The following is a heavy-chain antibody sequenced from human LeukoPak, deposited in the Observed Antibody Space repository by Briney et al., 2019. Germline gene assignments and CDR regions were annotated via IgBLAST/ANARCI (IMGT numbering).Heavy chain of an antibody. CDR2: IKQDGSEK. V-gene: IGHV3-7*01. CDR3: ARRMITFGGVIDPFDY. J-gene: IGHJ4*02. Sequence: GGSLRLSCAASGFTFSSYWMSWVRQAPGKGLEWVANIKQDGSEKYYVNSVKGRFTISRDNAKNSLYLQMNSLRAEDTAVYYCARRMITFGGVIDPFDYWGQGTLVTVSS. CDR1: GFTFSSYW. D-gene: IGHD3-16*02.